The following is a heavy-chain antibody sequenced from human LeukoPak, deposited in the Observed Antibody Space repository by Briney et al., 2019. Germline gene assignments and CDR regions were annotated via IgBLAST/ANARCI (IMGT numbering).Heavy chain of an antibody. Sequence: PGGSLRLSCAASGFTFSSYGMHWVRQAPGKGLEWVAVIWYDGSNKYYADSVKGRFTISRDDSKNTLYLQMNSLRAEDTAVYYCAKTLTPYYDFWSGLDYWGQGTLVTVSS. CDR1: GFTFSSYG. D-gene: IGHD3-3*01. V-gene: IGHV3-33*06. J-gene: IGHJ4*02. CDR2: IWYDGSNK. CDR3: AKTLTPYYDFWSGLDY.